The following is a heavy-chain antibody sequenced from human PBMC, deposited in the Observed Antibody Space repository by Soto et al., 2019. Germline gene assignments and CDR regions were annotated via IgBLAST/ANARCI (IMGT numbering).Heavy chain of an antibody. CDR3: VGDWWGFDY. J-gene: IGHJ4*02. D-gene: IGHD2-15*01. CDR2: IRHDGANT. Sequence: PGGPLRLSCSVSGCTFSVYSMHCVRQAPGKGLEYVSVIRHDGANTYYSDSVKGRFIISRDNSNNGLYLQMSSLRLEDTALYYCVGDWWGFDYWGQGTPVTVSS. V-gene: IGHV3-64D*06. CDR1: GCTFSVYS.